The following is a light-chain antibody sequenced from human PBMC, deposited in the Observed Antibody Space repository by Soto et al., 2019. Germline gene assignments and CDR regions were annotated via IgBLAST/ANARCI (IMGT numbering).Light chain of an antibody. Sequence: DIQMTQSPSTLSASVGDRVTITCRASQSISSWLAWYQQKPGKAPKLLIYDDSSLESRVPSRFSGSGSGTEFTLTISSLKPADFPTYYCQQYNSYSRTYGQGTTVEIK. CDR3: QQYNSYSRT. CDR2: DDS. V-gene: IGKV1-5*01. CDR1: QSISSW. J-gene: IGKJ1*01.